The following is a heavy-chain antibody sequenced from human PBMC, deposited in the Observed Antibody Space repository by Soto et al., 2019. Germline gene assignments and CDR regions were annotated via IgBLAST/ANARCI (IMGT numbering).Heavy chain of an antibody. D-gene: IGHD6-13*01. J-gene: IGHJ4*02. V-gene: IGHV3-30-3*01. CDR2: ISDVDVAK. CDR1: GFTFSSVG. Sequence: QVQLVESGGGVVQPGRSLRLSCAASGFTFSSVGIHWVRQAPGKGLEWVAVISDVDVAKYTDSVKGRFTISRDTSKDTLYLQMDSMRTEDTAVYYCARNRGWGGAAVPAYWGQGTLVTVSS. CDR3: ARNRGWGGAAVPAY.